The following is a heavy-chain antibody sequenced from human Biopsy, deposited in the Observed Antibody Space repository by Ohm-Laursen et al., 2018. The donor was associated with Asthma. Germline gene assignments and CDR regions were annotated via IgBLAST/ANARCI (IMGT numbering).Heavy chain of an antibody. CDR2: MYHNGSP. Sequence: SQTLSLTWTVSGGSITSSSYYWGWIRQPPGKGMEWIGSMYHNGSPYYHPSLKSRATISVDTSKNQLSLKMSSVTAADTAVYFCVRHQYSSSWSTFDYWGQGALVTVSS. V-gene: IGHV4-39*01. D-gene: IGHD3-22*01. J-gene: IGHJ4*02. CDR3: VRHQYSSSWSTFDY. CDR1: GGSITSSSYY.